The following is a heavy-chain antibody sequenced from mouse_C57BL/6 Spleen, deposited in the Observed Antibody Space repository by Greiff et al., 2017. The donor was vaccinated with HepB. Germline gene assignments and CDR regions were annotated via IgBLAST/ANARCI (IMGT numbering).Heavy chain of an antibody. V-gene: IGHV5-9-1*02. CDR2: ISSGGDYS. CDR1: GFTFSSYA. J-gene: IGHJ3*01. D-gene: IGHD1-1*01. CDR3: TRDLYYYGSSPWFAY. Sequence: EVQLQESGEGLVKPGGSLKLSCAASGFTFSSYAMSWVRQTPEKRLEWVAYISSGGDYSYYADTVKGRFTISRDNARNTLYLQMSSLKSEDTAMYYCTRDLYYYGSSPWFAYWGQGTLVTVSA.